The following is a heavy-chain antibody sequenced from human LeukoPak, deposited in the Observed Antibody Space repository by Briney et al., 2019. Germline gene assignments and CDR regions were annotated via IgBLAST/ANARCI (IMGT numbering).Heavy chain of an antibody. V-gene: IGHV3-30*04. J-gene: IGHJ4*02. Sequence: QPGRSLRLSCAASGFTFRAYAMHWVRQAPGKGLEWLALISYDGSNKYCADSVEGRFTISRDNSKNTLYLQMNSLRPEDTAVYYCARDSWGFNYWGQGTLVTVSS. D-gene: IGHD3-16*01. CDR1: GFTFRAYA. CDR3: ARDSWGFNY. CDR2: ISYDGSNK.